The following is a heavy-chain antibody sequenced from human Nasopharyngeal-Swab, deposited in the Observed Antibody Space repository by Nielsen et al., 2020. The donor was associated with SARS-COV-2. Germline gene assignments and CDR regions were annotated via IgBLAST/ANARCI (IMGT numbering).Heavy chain of an antibody. V-gene: IGHV1-3*01. D-gene: IGHD4-17*01. Sequence: ASVKVSCKASGYTFTSYAMHWVRQAPGQRLEWMGWISAGNGNTKYSQKFQGRVTITRDTSASTAYMELSSLRSEDTAVYYCAKDIMTTVTYDWWFDPWGQGTLVTVSS. CDR1: GYTFTSYA. CDR2: ISAGNGNT. CDR3: AKDIMTTVTYDWWFDP. J-gene: IGHJ5*02.